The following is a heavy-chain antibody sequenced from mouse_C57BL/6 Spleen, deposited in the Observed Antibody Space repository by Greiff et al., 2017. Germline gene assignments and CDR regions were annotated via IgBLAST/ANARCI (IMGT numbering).Heavy chain of an antibody. CDR1: GYTFTDYN. D-gene: IGHD4-1*01. CDR3: ARANWDLYYFDY. J-gene: IGHJ2*01. V-gene: IGHV1-22*01. Sequence: DVQLQESGPELVKPGASVKMSCKASGYTFTDYNMHWVKQSHGKSLEWIGYINPNNGGTSDNQKFKGKATLTVNKSSSTAYMELRSQTSEDSAFYYCARANWDLYYFDYWGQGTTLTVSS. CDR2: INPNNGGT.